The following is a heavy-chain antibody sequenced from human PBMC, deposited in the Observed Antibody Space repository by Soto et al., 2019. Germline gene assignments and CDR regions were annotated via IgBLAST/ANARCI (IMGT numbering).Heavy chain of an antibody. CDR1: GFRFDDYN. D-gene: IGHD3-16*01. V-gene: IGHV3-43*01. J-gene: IGHJ6*02. CDR2: ITWNGGNT. CDR3: ARETLSYGSALDV. Sequence: PGWSLRLSCAASGFRFDDYNMHWVRQAPGKGLEWVSLITWNGGNTYYADSVKGRFTISRDGTTKSVSLQMTSLKREDTGLYYCARETLSYGSALDVWGQGTTVTVSS.